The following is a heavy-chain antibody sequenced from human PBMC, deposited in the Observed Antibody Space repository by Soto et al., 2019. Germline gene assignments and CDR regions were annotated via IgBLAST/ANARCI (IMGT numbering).Heavy chain of an antibody. V-gene: IGHV3-49*04. CDR1: GFTFGDYA. CDR3: ERSLLNGMDV. D-gene: IGHD2-15*01. CDR2: IRSKANGGKP. J-gene: IGHJ6*02. Sequence: GGSLRLSCTASGFTFGDYAVNWVRQAPGKGLEWVGFIRSKANGGKPEYAASVKGRFTISRDDSKSIDYLQMNSLKTEDTAVFYCERSLLNGMDVWGQGTTVTVSS.